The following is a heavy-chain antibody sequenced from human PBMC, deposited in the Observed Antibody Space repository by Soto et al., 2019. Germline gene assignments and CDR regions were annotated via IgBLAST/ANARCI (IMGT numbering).Heavy chain of an antibody. D-gene: IGHD3-10*01. CDR1: GFTFSSYA. J-gene: IGHJ4*02. Sequence: QVQLVESGGGVVQPGRSLRLSCAASGFTFSSYAMHWVRQAPGKGLEWVAVISYDGSNKYYADSVKGRFTISRDNSKNTLYLQMNSLRAEDTAVYYCARQLLWCGEILDYWGQGTLVTVSS. CDR3: ARQLLWCGEILDY. V-gene: IGHV3-30-3*01. CDR2: ISYDGSNK.